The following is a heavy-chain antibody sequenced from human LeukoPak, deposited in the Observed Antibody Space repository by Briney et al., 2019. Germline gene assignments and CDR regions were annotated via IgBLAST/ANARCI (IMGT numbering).Heavy chain of an antibody. CDR3: AGGYCSSTSCYNFDY. V-gene: IGHV1-46*01. D-gene: IGHD2-2*02. CDR2: INPSGGST. J-gene: IGHJ4*02. Sequence: GASVKVSCKASGYTFTGYYMHWVRQAPGQGLEWMGMINPSGGSTRYAQKFQGRVTMTRNTSTSTVYMELSSLRSDDTAVYYCAGGYCSSTSCYNFDYWGQGTLVTVSS. CDR1: GYTFTGYY.